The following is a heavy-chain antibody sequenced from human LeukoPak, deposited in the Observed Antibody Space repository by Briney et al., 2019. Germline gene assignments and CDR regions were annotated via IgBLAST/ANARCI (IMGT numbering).Heavy chain of an antibody. J-gene: IGHJ4*02. CDR1: GGSISSSSYY. Sequence: SETLSLTCTVSGGSISSSSYYWGWIRQPPGKGLEWIGSIYYSGNTYYNPSLKGRVTISVDTSKNQFSLKLSSVTAADTAVYYCARGVYYYDSSGYYCDYWGQGTLVTVSS. CDR3: ARGVYYYDSSGYYCDY. CDR2: IYYSGNT. D-gene: IGHD3-22*01. V-gene: IGHV4-39*07.